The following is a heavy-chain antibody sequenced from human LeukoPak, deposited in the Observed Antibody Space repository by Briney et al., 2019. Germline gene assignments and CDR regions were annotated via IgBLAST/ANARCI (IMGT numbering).Heavy chain of an antibody. J-gene: IGHJ3*02. CDR3: ARDSRFGELLYAFDI. Sequence: GGSLRLSCAASGFTFSSYAMHWVRQAPGKGLEWVAVISYDGSDKYYADSVKGRFTISRDNSKNTLYLQMNSLRAEDTAVYCCARDSRFGELLYAFDIWGQGTMVTVSS. CDR2: ISYDGSDK. V-gene: IGHV3-30*04. CDR1: GFTFSSYA. D-gene: IGHD3-10*01.